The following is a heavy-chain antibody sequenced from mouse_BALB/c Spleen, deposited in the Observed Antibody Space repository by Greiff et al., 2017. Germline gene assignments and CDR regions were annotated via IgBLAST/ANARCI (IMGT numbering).Heavy chain of an antibody. CDR2: INPNIGGI. Sequence: EVQLQQSGPELVKPGASVKISCKTSGYTFTEYTMHWVKQSHGESLEWIGGINPNIGGISHNQKFKGKATLTVDKSSTTAYMELRSLTSEDSAVYYCARNYYGSSLFAYWGQGTLVTVSA. V-gene: IGHV1-18*01. CDR1: GYTFTEYT. CDR3: ARNYYGSSLFAY. J-gene: IGHJ3*01. D-gene: IGHD1-1*01.